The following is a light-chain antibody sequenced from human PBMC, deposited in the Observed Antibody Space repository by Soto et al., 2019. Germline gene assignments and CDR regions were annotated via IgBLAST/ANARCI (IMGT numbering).Light chain of an antibody. V-gene: IGLV2-23*02. CDR2: EVT. J-gene: IGLJ3*02. Sequence: QSALTQPASVCGSPGQSITISCTGTSSDVGSYNLVSWYQQHPGKAPKLMISEVTKRPSGISARFSGSKSGNTASLTISGLQAEDESDYYCCSYVGSSTWAFGGGTKLTVL. CDR1: SSDVGSYNL. CDR3: CSYVGSSTWA.